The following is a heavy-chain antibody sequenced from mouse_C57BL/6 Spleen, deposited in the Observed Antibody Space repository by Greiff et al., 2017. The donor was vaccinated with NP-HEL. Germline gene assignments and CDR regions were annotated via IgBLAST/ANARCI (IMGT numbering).Heavy chain of an antibody. Sequence: QVQLQQSGAELARPGASVKLSCKASGYTFTSYGISWVKQRTGQGLEWIGEIYPRSGNPYYNEKFKGKATLTADKSSSTAYMELRSLTSEDSAVYFCARHWDYNYAMDYWGQGTSVTVSS. CDR1: GYTFTSYG. D-gene: IGHD4-1*01. CDR2: IYPRSGNP. J-gene: IGHJ4*01. CDR3: ARHWDYNYAMDY. V-gene: IGHV1-81*01.